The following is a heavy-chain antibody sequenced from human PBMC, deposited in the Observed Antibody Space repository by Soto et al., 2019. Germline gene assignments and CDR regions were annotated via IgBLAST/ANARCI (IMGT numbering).Heavy chain of an antibody. Sequence: QVQLQESGPGLVKPSQTLSLTCTVSRGSISSGGYYWSWIRQHPVKGLEWIGYIYYSGSTYYNPCLTSRATISVDTSKSQFSLKFSSVTAADTAVYYCARGPPLYYYDSSGLYGFDPWGQGTLVTVSS. D-gene: IGHD3-22*01. V-gene: IGHV4-31*03. CDR2: IYYSGST. CDR1: RGSISSGGYY. J-gene: IGHJ5*02. CDR3: ARGPPLYYYDSSGLYGFDP.